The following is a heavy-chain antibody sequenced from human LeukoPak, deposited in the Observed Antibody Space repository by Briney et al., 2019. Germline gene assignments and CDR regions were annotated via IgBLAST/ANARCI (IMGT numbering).Heavy chain of an antibody. D-gene: IGHD4-23*01. CDR2: ISSSSSTI. Sequence: GGSLRLSCAASGFTFSSYSMNWARQAPGKGLEWVSYISSSSSTIYYADSVKGRFTISRDNAKNSLYLQMNSLRAEDTAVYYCASGKTCFDHWGQGTLVTVSS. V-gene: IGHV3-48*01. CDR1: GFTFSSYS. CDR3: ASGKTCFDH. J-gene: IGHJ4*02.